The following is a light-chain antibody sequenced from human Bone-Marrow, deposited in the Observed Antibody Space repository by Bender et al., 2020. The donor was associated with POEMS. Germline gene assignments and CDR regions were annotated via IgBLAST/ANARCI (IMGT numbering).Light chain of an antibody. V-gene: IGLV2-14*01. CDR2: DVS. J-gene: IGLJ3*02. CDR3: SSYTISSTLV. Sequence: QSVLTQPPSVSGSPGQSVTISCTGTSNDIGYYDYVSWYQQHPGKAPKLMIYDVSNRPSGVSNRFSGSKSGNTASLTISGLQAEDEGDYYCSSYTISSTLVFGGGTKVTVL. CDR1: SNDIGYYDY.